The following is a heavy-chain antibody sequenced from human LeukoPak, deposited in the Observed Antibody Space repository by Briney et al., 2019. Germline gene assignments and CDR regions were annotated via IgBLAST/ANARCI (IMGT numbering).Heavy chain of an antibody. CDR2: ISGSGGST. J-gene: IGHJ6*03. V-gene: IGHV3-23*01. CDR1: GFTFSSYA. CDR3: AKGHYDILTGYYVYYYYYMDV. D-gene: IGHD3-9*01. Sequence: GGSLRLSCAASGFTFSSYAMSCVRQAPGKGLEWVSAISGSGGSTYYADSVKGRFTISRDNSKNTLYLQMNSLRAEDTAVYYCAKGHYDILTGYYVYYYYYMDVWGKGTTVTVSS.